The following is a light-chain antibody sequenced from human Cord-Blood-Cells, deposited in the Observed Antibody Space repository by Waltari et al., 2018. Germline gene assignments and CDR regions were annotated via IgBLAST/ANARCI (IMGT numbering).Light chain of an antibody. J-gene: IGKJ5*01. CDR2: YAS. V-gene: IGKV6D-21*02. CDR3: HQSSSLPIT. CDR1: QTIDSS. Sequence: ESVLTQSPDFPSVPPQEQITLTCPASQTIDSSLPWYQQKPDQSPKLLIKYASQSISGVPSRFSGSGSGTDFTLTIKSLEAEDVAAYYCHQSSSLPITFGQGTRLEIK.